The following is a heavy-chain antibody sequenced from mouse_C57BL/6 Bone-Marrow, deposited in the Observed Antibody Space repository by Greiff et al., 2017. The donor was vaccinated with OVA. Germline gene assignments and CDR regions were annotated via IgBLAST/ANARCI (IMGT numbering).Heavy chain of an antibody. CDR2: ISSGGSYT. CDR3: ARQGGYYSWFAY. Sequence: EVQRVESGGDLVKPGGSLKLSCAASGFTFSSYGMSWVRQTPDKRLEWVATISSGGSYTYYPDSVKGRFTISRDNAKNTLYLQMSSLKSEDTAMYYCARQGGYYSWFAYWGQGTLVTVSA. CDR1: GFTFSSYG. J-gene: IGHJ3*01. V-gene: IGHV5-6*01. D-gene: IGHD2-3*01.